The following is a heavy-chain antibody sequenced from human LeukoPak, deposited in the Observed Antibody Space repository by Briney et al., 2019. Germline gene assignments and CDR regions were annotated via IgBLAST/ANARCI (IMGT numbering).Heavy chain of an antibody. CDR1: GFTFSGSA. V-gene: IGHV3-73*01. D-gene: IGHD1-26*01. CDR2: IRSKANSYAT. Sequence: ASVKLSCAASGFTFSGSAMHWVRQASGKGLEWVGRIRSKANSYATAYAASVKGRFTISRDDSKNTAYLQMNSLKTEDTAVYYCTRHVMGVGATDYFDYWGQGTLVTVSS. J-gene: IGHJ4*02. CDR3: TRHVMGVGATDYFDY.